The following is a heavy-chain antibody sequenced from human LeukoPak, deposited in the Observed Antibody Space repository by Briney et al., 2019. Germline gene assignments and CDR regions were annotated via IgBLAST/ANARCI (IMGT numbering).Heavy chain of an antibody. CDR2: IKSKTDGGTT. CDR1: GFTFSNAW. V-gene: IGHV3-15*01. CDR3: NTDEHYYDSSGNYYDDY. Sequence: GGSLRLSCAASGFTFSNAWMSWVRQAPGKGLEWVGRIKSKTDGGTTDYAAPVKGRFTISRDDSKNTLHLQMNSLKTEDTAVYYCNTDEHYYDSSGNYYDDYWGQGTLVTVSS. D-gene: IGHD3-22*01. J-gene: IGHJ4*02.